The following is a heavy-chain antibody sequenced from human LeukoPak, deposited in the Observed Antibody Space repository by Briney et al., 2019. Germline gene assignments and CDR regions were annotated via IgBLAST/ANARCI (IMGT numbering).Heavy chain of an antibody. Sequence: GGSLRLSCAASGFTDSSNYMSWVRQAPGKGLECVSVIYSGGSTNYADSVKGRFTISRDNSKNTLYLQMNSLRAEDTAVYYCARLNYYDSSGYYYPAHFDYWGQGTLVTVSS. D-gene: IGHD3-22*01. CDR1: GFTDSSNY. CDR2: IYSGGST. CDR3: ARLNYYDSSGYYYPAHFDY. J-gene: IGHJ4*02. V-gene: IGHV3-66*01.